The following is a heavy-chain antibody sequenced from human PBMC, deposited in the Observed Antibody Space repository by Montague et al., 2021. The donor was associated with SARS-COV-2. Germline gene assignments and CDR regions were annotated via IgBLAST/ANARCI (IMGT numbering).Heavy chain of an antibody. Sequence: SETLSLTCSVSGGSISSSSDYWGWIRQPPGKGLEWIGNIYYSGSTYYXSSLKSRVTISVDTSKNQFSLKLSSVTAADTAVCYCARRGWFGELLWGQGTLVTVSS. CDR2: IYYSGST. CDR1: GGSISSSSDY. J-gene: IGHJ4*02. D-gene: IGHD3-10*01. V-gene: IGHV4-39*01. CDR3: ARRGWFGELL.